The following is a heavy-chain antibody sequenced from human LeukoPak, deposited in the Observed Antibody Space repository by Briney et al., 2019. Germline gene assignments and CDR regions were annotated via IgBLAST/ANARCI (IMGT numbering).Heavy chain of an antibody. V-gene: IGHV4-39*01. CDR2: VYYSGST. Sequence: KPSETLSLTCTVSGGSISSTSYYWGWLRQPPGKGLEWIGSVYYSGSTYYNPSLKSRVTISVDTPKNQFSPKLTSVTAADTAVYYCARPGAAAQMYYFDYWGQGALVTVSS. J-gene: IGHJ4*02. CDR1: GGSISSTSYY. CDR3: ARPGAAAQMYYFDY. D-gene: IGHD6-13*01.